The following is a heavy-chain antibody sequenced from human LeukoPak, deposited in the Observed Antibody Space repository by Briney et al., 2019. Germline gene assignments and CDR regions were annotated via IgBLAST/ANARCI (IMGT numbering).Heavy chain of an antibody. CDR1: GYTFTGYY. CDR3: ARGATAGRFSLRPTGAYYMDV. V-gene: IGHV1-2*02. J-gene: IGHJ6*03. CDR2: INPNSGGT. Sequence: ASVKVSCRASGYTFTGYYMHWVRQAPGQGLEWMGWINPNSGGTNCAQKFQGRVTMTRDTSINTAYMELSSLRFDDTAVYYCARGATAGRFSLRPTGAYYMDVWGKGTTVTVSS. D-gene: IGHD6-13*01.